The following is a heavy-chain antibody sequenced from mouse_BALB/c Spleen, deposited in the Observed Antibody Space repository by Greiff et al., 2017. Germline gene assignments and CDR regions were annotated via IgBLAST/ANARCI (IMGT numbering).Heavy chain of an antibody. CDR1: GYTFTSYY. D-gene: IGHD1-3*01. CDR2: INPSNGGT. V-gene: IGHV1S81*02. CDR3: TRGTTKAMDY. J-gene: IGHJ4*01. Sequence: QVHVKQSGAELVKPGASVKLSCKASGYTFTSYYMYWVKQRPGQGLEWIGEINPSNGGTNFNEKFKSKATLTVDKSSSTAYMQLSSLTSEDSAVYYCTRGTTKAMDYWGQGTSVTVSS.